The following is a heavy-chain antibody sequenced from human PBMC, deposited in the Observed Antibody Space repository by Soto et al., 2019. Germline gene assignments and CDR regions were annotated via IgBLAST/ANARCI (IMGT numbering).Heavy chain of an antibody. CDR1: GGTFSSYA. CDR3: ARGRGRGRGVIIPGMDV. D-gene: IGHD3-10*01. Sequence: QVQLVQSGAEVKKHGSSVKVSCKASGGTFSSYAISWVRQAPGQGLEWMGGIIPIFGTANYAQKFQGRVTITADKSTSTAYMELSSLRSEDTAVYYCARGRGRGRGVIIPGMDVWGQGTKVTVSS. CDR2: IIPIFGTA. V-gene: IGHV1-69*06. J-gene: IGHJ6*02.